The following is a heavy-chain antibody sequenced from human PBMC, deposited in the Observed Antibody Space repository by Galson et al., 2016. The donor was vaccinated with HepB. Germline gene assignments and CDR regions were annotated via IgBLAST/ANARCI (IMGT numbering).Heavy chain of an antibody. J-gene: IGHJ6*02. CDR3: AGSSSRSYYFGINV. V-gene: IGHV3-33*01. Sequence: SLRLSCAASGSTFSSYGMHWVRQAPGKGLEWVAVIWYDGQNKYYADSVKGRFTISRDNSKNTLYLQVNSLRVEDTAVYYCAGSSSRSYYFGINVWGQGTRSPSP. D-gene: IGHD6-13*01. CDR2: IWYDGQNK. CDR1: GSTFSSYG.